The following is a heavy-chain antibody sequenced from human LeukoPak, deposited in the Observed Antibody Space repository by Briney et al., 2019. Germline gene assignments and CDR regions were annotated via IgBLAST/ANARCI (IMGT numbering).Heavy chain of an antibody. D-gene: IGHD5-12*01. CDR2: ISGSGGST. Sequence: GVSLRLSCAASGFTFSSYAMSWVRQAPGKGLEWVSAISGSGGSTYYADSVKGRFTISRDNSKNTLYLQMNSLRAEDTAVYYCAKATDSIVATSYDYWGQGTLVTVSS. J-gene: IGHJ4*02. V-gene: IGHV3-23*01. CDR1: GFTFSSYA. CDR3: AKATDSIVATSYDY.